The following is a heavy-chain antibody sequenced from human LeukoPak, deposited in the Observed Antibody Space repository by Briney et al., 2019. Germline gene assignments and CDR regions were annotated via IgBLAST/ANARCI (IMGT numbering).Heavy chain of an antibody. CDR3: ARSPPGYSSGWYSNYYYGMDV. D-gene: IGHD6-19*01. CDR2: INHSGST. CDR1: GGSISSGGYY. V-gene: IGHV4-39*07. Sequence: SETLSLTCTVSGGSISSGGYYWSWIRQPPGKGLEWIGEINHSGSTNYNPSLKSRVTISVDTSKNQFSLKLSSVTAADTAVYYCARSPPGYSSGWYSNYYYGMDVWGQGTTVTVSS. J-gene: IGHJ6*02.